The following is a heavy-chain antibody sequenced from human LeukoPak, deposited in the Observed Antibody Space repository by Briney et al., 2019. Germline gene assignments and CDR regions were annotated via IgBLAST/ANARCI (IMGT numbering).Heavy chain of an antibody. D-gene: IGHD3-10*01. CDR1: GFTFNDYY. Sequence: PGGSLRLSCAASGFTFNDYYMSWIRQAPGKGLEWVSYISSSGSTIYYADSVKGRFTISRDNAKNSLYLQMNSLRAEDTAVYYCAREDTMVRPFDYWGQGTLVTVSS. J-gene: IGHJ4*02. CDR2: ISSSGSTI. CDR3: AREDTMVRPFDY. V-gene: IGHV3-11*01.